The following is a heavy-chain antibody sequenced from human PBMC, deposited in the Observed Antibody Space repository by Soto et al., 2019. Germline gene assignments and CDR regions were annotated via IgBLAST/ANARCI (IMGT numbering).Heavy chain of an antibody. CDR3: ARDPYVGDHQY. J-gene: IGHJ4*02. V-gene: IGHV1-18*01. Sequence: QVQLVQSGGEVKKPGASVKVSCKTSGYTFTTYGISWVRQAPGQGLEWVGWISAYSGKTHYAQKFQGKVTMTTDTSTNTAYLELRSLRSDDTAVYYCARDPYVGDHQYWGQGPLVTVSS. CDR1: GYTFTTYG. D-gene: IGHD3-16*01. CDR2: ISAYSGKT.